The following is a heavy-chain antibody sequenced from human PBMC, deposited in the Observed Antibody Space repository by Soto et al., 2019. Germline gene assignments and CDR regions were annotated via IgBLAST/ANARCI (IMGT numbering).Heavy chain of an antibody. J-gene: IGHJ6*02. CDR3: ARDSGMIRGSYGVDV. V-gene: IGHV3-53*01. Sequence: PGGSLRLSCAASGFTLRLYSLNWVRQAPGKGLEWVSVIYRSGATYYPDSVRGRFTASRDYSHNTLYLQMDSLRVEDTAVYYCARDSGMIRGSYGVDVWGPGTTVTVS. D-gene: IGHD3-10*01. CDR1: GFTLRLYS. CDR2: IYRSGAT.